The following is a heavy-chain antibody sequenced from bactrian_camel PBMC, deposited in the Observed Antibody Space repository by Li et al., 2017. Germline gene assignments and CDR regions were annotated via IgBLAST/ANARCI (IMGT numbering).Heavy chain of an antibody. V-gene: IGHV3S56*01. CDR2: IGSDGVT. Sequence: HVQLVESGGGSVQAGGSLRLSCVASGYTYATYCMGWFRQSPEKEREGIASIGSDGVTLYRDSVKGRFTISQDNRKNTVFLQMDSLKTEDTAVYYCAAEGALNGGICYGNPNYWGQGTQVTVS. CDR1: GYTYATYC. D-gene: IGHD5*01. J-gene: IGHJ4*01. CDR3: AAEGALNGGICYGNPNY.